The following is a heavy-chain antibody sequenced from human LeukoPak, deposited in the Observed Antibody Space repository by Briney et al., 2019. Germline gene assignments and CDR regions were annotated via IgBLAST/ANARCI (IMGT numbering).Heavy chain of an antibody. D-gene: IGHD5-18*01. CDR2: ISYDGSNK. Sequence: GGSLRLSCAASGFTFSSYAMHWVRQAPGKGLEWVAVISYDGSNKYYADSVKGRFTISRDNSKNTLYLQMNSLRAEDTAVYYCARGRGQLWLLDVDYWGQGTLVTVSS. CDR1: GFTFSSYA. CDR3: ARGRGQLWLLDVDY. J-gene: IGHJ4*02. V-gene: IGHV3-30-3*01.